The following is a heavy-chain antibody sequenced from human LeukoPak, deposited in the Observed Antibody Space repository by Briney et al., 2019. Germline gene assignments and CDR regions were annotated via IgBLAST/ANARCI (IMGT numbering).Heavy chain of an antibody. Sequence: GGSLRLSCAASGFTFSSSWMYWVRQAPGKGLVWVSRVNSDESITTYADSVKGRFTISRDNAKNTLYLQMNRLRAEDTAVYYCARGLDPVFLDYWGQGTPVTVSS. CDR1: GFTFSSSW. CDR2: VNSDESIT. D-gene: IGHD3-16*01. V-gene: IGHV3-74*01. CDR3: ARGLDPVFLDY. J-gene: IGHJ4*02.